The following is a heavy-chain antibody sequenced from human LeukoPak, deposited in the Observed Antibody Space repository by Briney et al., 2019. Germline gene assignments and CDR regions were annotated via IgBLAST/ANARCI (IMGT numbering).Heavy chain of an antibody. CDR3: ARDRVAFGGADAFDM. CDR1: GSTFSSYA. CDR2: ISGSGGST. D-gene: IGHD3-16*01. J-gene: IGHJ3*02. Sequence: PGGSLRLSCAASGSTFSSYAMSWVRQVPGKGLERVSGISGSGGSTFYADSVKGRFTISRDNSKNTLYLQMNSLRAEDTAVYYCARDRVAFGGADAFDMWGQGTMVTVSS. V-gene: IGHV3-23*01.